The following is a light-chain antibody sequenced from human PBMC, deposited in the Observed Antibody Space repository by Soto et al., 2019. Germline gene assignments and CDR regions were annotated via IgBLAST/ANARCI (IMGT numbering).Light chain of an antibody. V-gene: IGKV1-27*01. CDR1: QGIRNY. CDR2: AAS. CDR3: QKYNNAPPGYT. J-gene: IGKJ2*01. Sequence: DIQMTQSPSSLSASVGDRVTITCRASQGIRNYLAWYQQKPGKVPKLLIYAASTLQSGVPSRFSGSGSGTDFTLTISSLQPEDVATYYCQKYNNAPPGYTFGQGTKLEIK.